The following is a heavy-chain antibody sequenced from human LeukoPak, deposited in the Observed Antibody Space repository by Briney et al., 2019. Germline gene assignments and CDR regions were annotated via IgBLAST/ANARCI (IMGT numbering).Heavy chain of an antibody. V-gene: IGHV3-21*01. CDR1: GFTFSSYS. Sequence: GGSLRLSCAASGFTFSSYSMNWVRQAPGKGLEWVSSISSSSSYIYYADSVKGRFTISRDNAKNSLYLQMNSLRAEDTAVYYCARGPKYTSATGPYYFDYWGQGTPVTVSS. D-gene: IGHD6-13*01. J-gene: IGHJ4*02. CDR3: ARGPKYTSATGPYYFDY. CDR2: ISSSSSYI.